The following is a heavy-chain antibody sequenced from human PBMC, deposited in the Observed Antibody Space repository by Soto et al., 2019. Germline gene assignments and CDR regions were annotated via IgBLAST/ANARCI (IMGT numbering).Heavy chain of an antibody. CDR2: ISSSGRQT. CDR1: GFTFSNHA. CDR3: AKDRTTFGVINQYFFDS. J-gene: IGHJ4*02. Sequence: EVQLLESGGTLVQLGGSLRLSCAASGFTFSNHAMSWVRQAPGKGLEWVSAISSSGRQTYYADSVRGRFTILRDNSKNARFLQMSSLRAGDTAVYYCAKDRTTFGVINQYFFDSWGQGTLVAVSS. V-gene: IGHV3-23*01. D-gene: IGHD3-3*01.